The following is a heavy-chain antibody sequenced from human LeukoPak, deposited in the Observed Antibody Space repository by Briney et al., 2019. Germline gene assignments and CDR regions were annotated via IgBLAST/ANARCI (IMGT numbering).Heavy chain of an antibody. CDR2: INPNSGGT. Sequence: ASVTVSFKASGYTFTGYYMHWVRQAPGQGLEWMGWINPNSGGTNYAQKFQGRVTMTRDTSISTAYMELSRLRSDDTAVYYCARERRIAAAGTPTYWGQGTLVTVSS. V-gene: IGHV1-2*02. CDR3: ARERRIAAAGTPTY. J-gene: IGHJ4*02. CDR1: GYTFTGYY. D-gene: IGHD6-13*01.